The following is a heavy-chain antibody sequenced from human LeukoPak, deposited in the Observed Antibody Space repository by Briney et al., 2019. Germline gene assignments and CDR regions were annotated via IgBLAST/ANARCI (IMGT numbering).Heavy chain of an antibody. CDR3: ARELSRFTMIGNRLDGLDL. CDR2: LLYNGSDK. V-gene: IGHV3-30*03. J-gene: IGHJ3*01. CDR1: KFTFSHFD. Sequence: GGSLRLSCVASKFTFSHFDMHWVRQALGQGLQWLSSLLYNGSDKKYADSVKGRFTISRDNSKNTLFLQMSSLRVEDTAVYYCARELSRFTMIGNRLDGLDLWGQGTMVTVTS. D-gene: IGHD3-22*01.